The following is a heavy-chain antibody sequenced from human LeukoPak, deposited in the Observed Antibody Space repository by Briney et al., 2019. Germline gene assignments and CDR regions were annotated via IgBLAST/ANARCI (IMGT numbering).Heavy chain of an antibody. CDR2: IRAYNGNT. CDR3: ARELSRFLELDY. Sequence: ASVKVSCKASGYTFTSYGISWVRQAPGQGLEWMGWIRAYNGNTNYAQKLQGRVTMTTDTSTSAAYMELRSLRSDDTAVYYCARELSRFLELDYWGQGTLVTVSS. CDR1: GYTFTSYG. J-gene: IGHJ4*02. V-gene: IGHV1-18*01. D-gene: IGHD3-3*01.